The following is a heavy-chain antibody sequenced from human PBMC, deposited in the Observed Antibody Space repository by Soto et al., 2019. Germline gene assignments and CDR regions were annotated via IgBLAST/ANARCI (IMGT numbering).Heavy chain of an antibody. D-gene: IGHD3-22*01. CDR1: GGSISSGDYY. J-gene: IGHJ4*02. CDR3: ARGGFDSSGYYFDY. V-gene: IGHV4-30-4*01. Sequence: LSLTCTVSGGSISSGDYYWSWIRQPPGKGLEWIGYIYYSGSTYYNPSLKSRVTISVDTSKNQFSLKLSSVTAADTAVYYCARGGFDSSGYYFDYWGQGTLVTVSS. CDR2: IYYSGST.